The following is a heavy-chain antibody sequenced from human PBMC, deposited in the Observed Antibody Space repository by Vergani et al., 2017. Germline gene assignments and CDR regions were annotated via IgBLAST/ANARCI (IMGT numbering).Heavy chain of an antibody. CDR3: ARPKLYSGYDPYYFDY. CDR1: GGSISSGSYY. J-gene: IGHJ4*02. CDR2: IYTSGST. Sequence: QVQLQESGPGLVKPSQTLSLTCTVSGGSISSGSYYWSWIRQPAGKGLEWIGRIYTSGSTNYSPSFQGHVTISADKSISTAYLQWSSLKASDTAMYYCARPKLYSGYDPYYFDYWGQGTLVTVSS. V-gene: IGHV4-61*02. D-gene: IGHD5-12*01.